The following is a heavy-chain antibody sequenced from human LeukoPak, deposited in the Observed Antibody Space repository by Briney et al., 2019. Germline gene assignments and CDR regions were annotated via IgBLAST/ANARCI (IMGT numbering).Heavy chain of an antibody. V-gene: IGHV3-23*01. J-gene: IGHJ6*03. CDR2: ISGSGGST. Sequence: SGGSLRLSCAASGFTFSSYAMSWVRQAPGKGLEWVSAISGSGGSTYYADSVKGRFTISRDNSKNTLYLQMNSLRAEDTAVYSCAKSGDSSSWYYYYYMDVWGKGTTVTVSS. D-gene: IGHD6-13*01. CDR3: AKSGDSSSWYYYYYMDV. CDR1: GFTFSSYA.